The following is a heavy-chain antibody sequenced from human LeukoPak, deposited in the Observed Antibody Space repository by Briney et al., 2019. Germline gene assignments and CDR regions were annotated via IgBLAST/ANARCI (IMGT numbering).Heavy chain of an antibody. CDR3: ARVPLTYGGNRGPFDY. CDR2: ISSSSSTI. J-gene: IGHJ4*02. CDR1: GFTFSSYS. V-gene: IGHV3-48*01. Sequence: GGSLRLSCAASGFTFSSYSMNWVRQAPGKGLEGGSYISSSSSTIYYADSVKGRFTISRDNSKNTLYLQMNSLRAEDTAVYYCARVPLTYGGNRGPFDYWGQGTLVTVSS. D-gene: IGHD4-23*01.